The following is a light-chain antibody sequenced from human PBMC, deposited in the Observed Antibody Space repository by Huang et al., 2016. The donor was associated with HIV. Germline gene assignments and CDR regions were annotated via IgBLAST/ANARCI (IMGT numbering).Light chain of an antibody. J-gene: IGKJ2*01. CDR1: QSIGSS. V-gene: IGKV6-21*01. CDR3: HQSSSLPYT. Sequence: EIVLTQSPDFQSVTPKEKVTIPCRASQSIGSSFNWYQQKPYQSPKLLLKYASQSFSGVPSRFSGSGSGTDFTLTINSLEAEDAATYYCHQSSSLPYTFGQGTKLEIK. CDR2: YAS.